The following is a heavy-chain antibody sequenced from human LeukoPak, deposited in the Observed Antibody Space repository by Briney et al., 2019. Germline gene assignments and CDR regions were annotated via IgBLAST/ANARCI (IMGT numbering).Heavy chain of an antibody. CDR3: ARAGPSSSWHQFDY. J-gene: IGHJ4*02. V-gene: IGHV3-66*01. CDR2: IYSGGST. CDR1: RGSVTSYY. D-gene: IGHD6-13*01. Sequence: RASETLSLTCTVSRGSVTSYYWSWIRQPPGKGLEWVSVIYSGGSTYYADSVKGRFTISRDNSKNTLYLQMNSLRAEDTAVYYCARAGPSSSWHQFDYWGQGTLVTVSS.